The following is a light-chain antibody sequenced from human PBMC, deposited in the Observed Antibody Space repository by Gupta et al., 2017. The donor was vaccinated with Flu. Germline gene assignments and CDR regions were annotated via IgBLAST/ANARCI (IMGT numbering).Light chain of an antibody. Sequence: RVIITCRASQSISSYLHWYQQTTAKAPKLMIYAASSLQIWVPSMFSSSGSWADFTLTISSLQPEDFSAYFCLQTYSSSPQTFGGGTMVEIK. J-gene: IGKJ4*01. CDR2: AAS. CDR3: LQTYSSSPQT. CDR1: QSISSY. V-gene: IGKV1-39*01.